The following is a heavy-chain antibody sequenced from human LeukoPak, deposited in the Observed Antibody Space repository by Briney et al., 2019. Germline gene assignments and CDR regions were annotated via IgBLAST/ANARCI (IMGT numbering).Heavy chain of an antibody. CDR3: ARGFGELLDY. Sequence: GRSLRLSCAASGFTFSSYNMHWVRRAPGKGLEWVAVISYDGRNKYYADSVKGRFTTSRDNSKNTLYLQMNTLRAEDTAVYYCARGFGELLDYWGQGTLVTISS. CDR1: GFTFSSYN. CDR2: ISYDGRNK. J-gene: IGHJ4*02. V-gene: IGHV3-30*03. D-gene: IGHD3-10*01.